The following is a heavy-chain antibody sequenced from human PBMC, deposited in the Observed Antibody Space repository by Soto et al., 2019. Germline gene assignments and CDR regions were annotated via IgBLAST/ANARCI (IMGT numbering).Heavy chain of an antibody. CDR1: GFTFSSYT. CDR2: ISYDGINK. V-gene: IGHV3-30-3*01. CDR3: AREPVPYNYYYGMDV. D-gene: IGHD1-1*01. J-gene: IGHJ6*02. Sequence: QVQLVESGGGVVQPGRSLRLSCAASGFTFSSYTVHWVRQAPGKGLEWVAVISYDGINKYYADSMKGRFTISRDNSKSTLFLQMNSLRAEDTAVYYCAREPVPYNYYYGMDVWGQGTTVTVSS.